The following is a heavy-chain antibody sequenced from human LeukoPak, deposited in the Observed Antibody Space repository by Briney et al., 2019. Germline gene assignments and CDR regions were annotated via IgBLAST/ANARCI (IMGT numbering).Heavy chain of an antibody. J-gene: IGHJ6*03. Sequence: SETLSLTCTVSGGSVTSTSYYWGWIRQPPGKGLDWIVSIIYSGTTYSNPSLKSRITTSLDTSKNQFSLRLTSVTAADTAMYYCARVYGPGVRYYYYYMDVWGKGTTVIVSS. V-gene: IGHV4-39*01. CDR3: ARVYGPGVRYYYYYMDV. CDR2: IIYSGTT. D-gene: IGHD3-10*01. CDR1: GGSVTSTSYY.